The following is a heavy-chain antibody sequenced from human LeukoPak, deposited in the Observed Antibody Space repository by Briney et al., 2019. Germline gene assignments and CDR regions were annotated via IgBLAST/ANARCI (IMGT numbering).Heavy chain of an antibody. V-gene: IGHV4-34*01. D-gene: IGHD6-13*01. J-gene: IGHJ4*02. CDR1: GGSFSGYY. CDR2: INHSGST. CDR3: ASSLIAAAGKVSNY. Sequence: SETLSLTCAVYGGSFSGYYWSWIRQPPGKGLEWIGEINHSGSTNYNPSLKSRVTISVDTSKNQFSLKLSSVTAADTAVYYCASSLIAAAGKVSNYWGQGTLVTVSS.